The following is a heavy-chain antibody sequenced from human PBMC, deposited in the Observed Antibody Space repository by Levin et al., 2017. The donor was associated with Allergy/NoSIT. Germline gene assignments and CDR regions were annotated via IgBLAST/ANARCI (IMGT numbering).Heavy chain of an antibody. CDR1: GFTFSSYA. CDR2: ISGSGGST. J-gene: IGHJ4*02. Sequence: SCAASGFTFSSYAMSWVRQAPGKGLEWVSAISGSGGSTYYADSVKGRFTISRDNSKNTLYLQMNSLRAEDTAVYYCAKERRVGLESHTQGYWGQGTLVTVSS. D-gene: IGHD1-1*01. CDR3: AKERRVGLESHTQGY. V-gene: IGHV3-23*01.